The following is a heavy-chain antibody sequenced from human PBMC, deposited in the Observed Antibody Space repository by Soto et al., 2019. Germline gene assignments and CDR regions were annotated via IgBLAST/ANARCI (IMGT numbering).Heavy chain of an antibody. D-gene: IGHD1-1*01. CDR2: ISYDGNVA. J-gene: IGHJ4*02. CDR3: AKEGPITNWYFDN. V-gene: IGHV3-30*18. Sequence: QVQLVESEGGVVQPGRSLRLSCTASGFTFSNYGMHWVRQAPGRGLEWVTVISYDGNVAYYADSVKGRFTSSRDNSKNTLYLQMNSLRTEDTSVYYCAKEGPITNWYFDNWGQGTLLTVSS. CDR1: GFTFSNYG.